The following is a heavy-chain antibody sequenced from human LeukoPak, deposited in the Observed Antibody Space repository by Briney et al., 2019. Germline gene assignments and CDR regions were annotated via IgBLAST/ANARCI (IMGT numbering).Heavy chain of an antibody. D-gene: IGHD1-26*01. Sequence: GGSLRLSCAASGFXVTSNYMTWVRQAPGKGLEWVSIIYSGGYTDYADSVKGRFTISRDNSKNTLYLQMNSLRAEDTAVYYCARRLEYSGSKGVFDYWGQGTLVTVSS. CDR1: GFXVTSNY. CDR2: IYSGGYT. V-gene: IGHV3-66*01. CDR3: ARRLEYSGSKGVFDY. J-gene: IGHJ4*02.